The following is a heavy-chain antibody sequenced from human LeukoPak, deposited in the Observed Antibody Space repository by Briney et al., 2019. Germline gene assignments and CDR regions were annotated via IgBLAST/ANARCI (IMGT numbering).Heavy chain of an antibody. D-gene: IGHD6-13*01. CDR1: GSSISSGYY. CDR2: MYHSGST. CDR3: ARGRGQQLGNFDY. V-gene: IGHV4-38-2*02. J-gene: IGHJ4*02. Sequence: PSETLSLTCTVSGSSISSGYYWGWIRQPPGKGLEWIESMYHSGSTYYNPSLKSRVTMSVDTSKNRFSLKLSSVTAADTAVYYCARGRGQQLGNFDYWGQGTLVTVSS.